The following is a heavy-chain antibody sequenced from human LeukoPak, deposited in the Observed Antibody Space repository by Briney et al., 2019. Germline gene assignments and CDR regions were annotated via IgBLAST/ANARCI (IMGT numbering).Heavy chain of an antibody. CDR2: IHYTGTT. CDR1: GGSIRSSSYN. CDR3: AGTRGSFYFSYYMDV. Sequence: PSQTLSLTCTVSGGSIRSSSYNWGWIRQPPGKGLEWIGSIHYTGTTYYNPSLKSRVTISIDTSKNQFSLKLTSVTAADTAVYYCAGTRGSFYFSYYMDVWGKGTTVIVSS. J-gene: IGHJ6*03. D-gene: IGHD1-26*01. V-gene: IGHV4-39*07.